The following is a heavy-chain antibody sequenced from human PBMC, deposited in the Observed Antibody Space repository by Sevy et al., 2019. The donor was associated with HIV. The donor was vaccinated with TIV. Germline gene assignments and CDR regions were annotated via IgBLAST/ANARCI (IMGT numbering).Heavy chain of an antibody. Sequence: GVSLRLSCAASGFTFSTYGMHWVRQAPDKGLEWVAFIRFDGTIQYYTDSVKGRLTISRDNSKNTLYLQMNSLRAEDTAVYFCAKVLHIVVVPAAIDYYYGMDVWGQGTTVTVSS. CDR3: AKVLHIVVVPAAIDYYYGMDV. CDR2: IRFDGTIQ. J-gene: IGHJ6*02. V-gene: IGHV3-30*02. CDR1: GFTFSTYG. D-gene: IGHD2-2*01.